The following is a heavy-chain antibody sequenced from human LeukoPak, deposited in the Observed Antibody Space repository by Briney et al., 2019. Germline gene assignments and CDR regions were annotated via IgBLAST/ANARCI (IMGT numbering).Heavy chain of an antibody. CDR1: GFTFSSYW. J-gene: IGHJ4*02. CDR2: INNDRTYT. Sequence: GGSLRLSCAASGFTFSSYWMHWVRQDAGKGLVWVSRINNDRTYTSYADSVKGRFTMSRDNAKNTLYLQMNSLRAEDTAVYYCARGASYYFDYWGQGTLVPVSS. D-gene: IGHD1-26*01. CDR3: ARGASYYFDY. V-gene: IGHV3-74*01.